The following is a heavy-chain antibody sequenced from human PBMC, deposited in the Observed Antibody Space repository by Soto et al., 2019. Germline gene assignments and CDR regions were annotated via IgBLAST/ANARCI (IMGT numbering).Heavy chain of an antibody. V-gene: IGHV1-46*01. CDR1: GYTFTSYY. CDR3: ARDLSGYSYGTHYYYYGMDV. J-gene: IGHJ6*02. Sequence: ASVKVSCKASGYTFTSYYMHWVRQAPGQGLEWMGIINPSGGSTSYAQKFQGRVTMTRDTSTSTVYMELSSLRPEDTAVYYCARDLSGYSYGTHYYYYGMDVWGQGTTVTVSS. CDR2: INPSGGST. D-gene: IGHD5-18*01.